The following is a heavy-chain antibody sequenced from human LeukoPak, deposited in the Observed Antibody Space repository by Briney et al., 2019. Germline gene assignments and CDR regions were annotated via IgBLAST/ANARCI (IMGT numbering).Heavy chain of an antibody. Sequence: PGGSLRLSCAASGFTFDDYAMYWVRQAPGKGLEWISGINWNSGRIDYADSVKGRFTISRDNAKNSLYLQMNSLRVGDTALYYCAKDLRALRGYSGFGTWGQGTRVTVSS. V-gene: IGHV3-9*01. D-gene: IGHD5-12*01. CDR1: GFTFDDYA. CDR2: INWNSGRI. J-gene: IGHJ1*01. CDR3: AKDLRALRGYSGFGT.